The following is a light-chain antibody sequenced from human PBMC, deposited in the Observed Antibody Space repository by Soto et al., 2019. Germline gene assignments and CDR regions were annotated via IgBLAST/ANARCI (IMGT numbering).Light chain of an antibody. CDR2: EVS. CDR3: SSYTSSSTYL. J-gene: IGLJ1*01. Sequence: QSALTQPASVSGSPGQSITISCTGTSSDVGAYNSVSWYQQHPNKAPKLMIYEVSYRPSGISDRFSGSKSDNTASLTISGLHTEDEADYYCSSYTSSSTYLFGTGTKLTVL. V-gene: IGLV2-14*03. CDR1: SSDVGAYNS.